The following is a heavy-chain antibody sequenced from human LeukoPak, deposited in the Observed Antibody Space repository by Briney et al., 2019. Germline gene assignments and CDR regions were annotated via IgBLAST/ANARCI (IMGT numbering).Heavy chain of an antibody. Sequence: GGSLRLSCAAAGFAFSSFWTHWVRQAPGKGLGWVSRISSDGSSTSYADSVKGRFTSSRDNAKNTLYLQVKSLRTEDTAVYYCARSSSTWSDSWGQRTLVTVSS. D-gene: IGHD6-13*01. CDR3: ARSSSTWSDS. CDR2: ISSDGSST. V-gene: IGHV3-74*01. J-gene: IGHJ5*01. CDR1: GFAFSSFW.